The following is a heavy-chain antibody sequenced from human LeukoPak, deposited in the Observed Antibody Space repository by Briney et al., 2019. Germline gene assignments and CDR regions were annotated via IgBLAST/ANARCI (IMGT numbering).Heavy chain of an antibody. Sequence: SETLSLTCTVSSGSMNNYYWSWIRQPAGKGLGSIGRIYSSGSTNYNPSLESRVTMSVDTTKNQFSLKLSSVTAADTAVYYCTRALGYGEGGGYWGQGTLVTVSS. J-gene: IGHJ4*02. CDR1: SGSMNNYY. D-gene: IGHD4-17*01. CDR3: TRALGYGEGGGY. CDR2: IYSSGST. V-gene: IGHV4-4*07.